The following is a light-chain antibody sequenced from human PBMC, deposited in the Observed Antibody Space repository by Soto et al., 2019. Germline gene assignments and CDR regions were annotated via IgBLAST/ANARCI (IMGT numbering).Light chain of an antibody. CDR2: EVT. CDR3: SSYTNINTRACV. J-gene: IGLJ1*01. CDR1: SGDVGSYNR. Sequence: QSVLTQPASVSGSPGQSITMSCTGTSGDVGSYNRVPWYQQHPGKAPKLIIYEVTDRPSGVSNRFSGSKSGNTASLTISGLQAEDEAEYYCSSYTNINTRACVFGTGTKVTVL. V-gene: IGLV2-14*01.